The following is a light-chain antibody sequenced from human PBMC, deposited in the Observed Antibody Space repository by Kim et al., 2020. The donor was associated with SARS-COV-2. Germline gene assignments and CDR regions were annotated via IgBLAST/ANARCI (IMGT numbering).Light chain of an antibody. Sequence: QTATLTLTGNSNNVGNQGAAWLQQHQGHPPKLLSYRNNNRPSGISERLSASRSGNTASLTITGLQPEDEADYYCSAWDSSLSAWVFGGGTQLTVL. V-gene: IGLV10-54*01. CDR1: SNNVGNQG. CDR3: SAWDSSLSAWV. CDR2: RNN. J-gene: IGLJ3*02.